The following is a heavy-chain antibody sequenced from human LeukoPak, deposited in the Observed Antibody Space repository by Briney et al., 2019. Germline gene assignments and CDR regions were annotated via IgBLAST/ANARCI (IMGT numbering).Heavy chain of an antibody. CDR1: GGSISSGGFY. V-gene: IGHV4-31*03. CDR3: ARVIRGSGSEYFQH. Sequence: SETLSLTCTVSGGSISSGGFYWSWVRQHPGKGLEWIGYIFYSGSTYYNPSLKSRITISVDTSENQFSLKLSSVTAADTAVYYCARVIRGSGSEYFQHWGQGALVTVSS. CDR2: IFYSGST. J-gene: IGHJ1*01. D-gene: IGHD3-10*01.